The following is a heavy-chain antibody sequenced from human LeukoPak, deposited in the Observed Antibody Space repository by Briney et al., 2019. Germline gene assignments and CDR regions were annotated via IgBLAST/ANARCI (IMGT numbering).Heavy chain of an antibody. V-gene: IGHV3-74*01. CDR2: IKNDGSST. CDR1: GFTFSNFW. CDR3: ARGGDTSNWYPGYFDY. J-gene: IGHJ4*02. D-gene: IGHD6-13*01. Sequence: GGTLRRSCAASGFTFSNFWMQWLRQAPGKGPVGVSSIKNDGSSTRFAVSVQGRFTISRDNGKNTVYLQMNSLRAEDTAVYYCARGGDTSNWYPGYFDYWGQGALVTVSS.